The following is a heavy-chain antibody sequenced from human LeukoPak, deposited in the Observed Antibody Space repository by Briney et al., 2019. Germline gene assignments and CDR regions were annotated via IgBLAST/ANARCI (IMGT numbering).Heavy chain of an antibody. V-gene: IGHV3-23*01. CDR1: GLTFSTYA. Sequence: GGSLSLSCAASGLTFSTYAMSWSRQAPGKGLEWVSGISDSGGTTYYADSVKGRFTISRDNSKNTLYLQMNSLRAEDTAVYYCAKHSYRVDSFTDYWGQGTLVTVSS. J-gene: IGHJ4*02. CDR2: ISDSGGTT. D-gene: IGHD5-12*01. CDR3: AKHSYRVDSFTDY.